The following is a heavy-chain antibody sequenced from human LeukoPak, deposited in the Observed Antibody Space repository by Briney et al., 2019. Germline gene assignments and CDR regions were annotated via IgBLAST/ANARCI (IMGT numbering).Heavy chain of an antibody. Sequence: PGGSLRLSCAASGFIFSSYWMAWVRQAPGKGLVWVSRIVGDGSRTAYADSVKGRFTISRDNAKNTLYLQMNSLRGEDTAVYYCARVAVGGTRAFDIWGQGTMVTVSS. CDR2: IVGDGSRT. D-gene: IGHD6-19*01. CDR3: ARVAVGGTRAFDI. V-gene: IGHV3-74*01. CDR1: GFIFSSYW. J-gene: IGHJ3*02.